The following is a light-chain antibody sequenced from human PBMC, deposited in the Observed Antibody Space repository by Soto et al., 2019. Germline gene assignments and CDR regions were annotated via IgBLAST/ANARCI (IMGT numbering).Light chain of an antibody. CDR1: SSNIGAGYD. J-gene: IGLJ1*01. CDR2: GTI. V-gene: IGLV1-40*01. CDR3: QSYDSTLSARYV. Sequence: QSALTDPPSVSGAPWQRVTISFTGSSSNIGAGYDVHWYQQRPETAPKLLIFGTINRPSGVPDRFSGSKSGTSASLAITGLQAEDEGDYYCQSYDSTLSARYVFGTGTKVTVX.